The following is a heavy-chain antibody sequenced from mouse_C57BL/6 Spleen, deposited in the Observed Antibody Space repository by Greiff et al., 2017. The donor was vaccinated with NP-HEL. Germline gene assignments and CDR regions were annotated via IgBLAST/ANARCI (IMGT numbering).Heavy chain of an antibody. CDR1: GFTFTDYY. CDR2: IRNKANGYTT. Sequence: EVKLEESGGGLVQPGGSLSLSCAASGFTFTDYYMSWVRQPPGKALEWLGFIRNKANGYTTEYSASVKGRFTISRDNSQSILYLQMNALRAEDSATYYCARYGVYYFDYWGQGTTLTVSS. CDR3: ARYGVYYFDY. V-gene: IGHV7-3*01. J-gene: IGHJ2*01.